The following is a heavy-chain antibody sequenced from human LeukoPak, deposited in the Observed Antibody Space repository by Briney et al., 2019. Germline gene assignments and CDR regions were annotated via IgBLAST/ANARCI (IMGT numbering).Heavy chain of an antibody. CDR2: IFYSGST. CDR3: ARHPLKAYVSDWFDS. CDR1: GGSISSRSYY. J-gene: IGHJ5*01. Sequence: PSETLSLTCTVSGGSISSRSYYWGWLRQPPGKGLEWIANIFYSGSTYHNPSLKSRVTISVDTSKSQFSLKLSSVTAADTAVYFCARHPLKAYVSDWFDSWGQGTLVTVS. D-gene: IGHD3-10*02. V-gene: IGHV4-39*01.